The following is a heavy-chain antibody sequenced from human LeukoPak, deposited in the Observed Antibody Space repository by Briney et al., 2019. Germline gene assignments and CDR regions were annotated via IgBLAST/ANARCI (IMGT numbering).Heavy chain of an antibody. Sequence: GGSLRLSCVASGIAFRNYAMTWVRQAPGEGLEWVSSITGSGTTTRYADSVKGRFTISRDNSVDTLYLQMNSLSAEDTAVYYCGIDPNGDYIGAFDFWGQGTMVTVSS. CDR2: ITGSGTTT. CDR3: GIDPNGDYIGAFDF. CDR1: GIAFRNYA. V-gene: IGHV3-23*01. D-gene: IGHD4-17*01. J-gene: IGHJ3*01.